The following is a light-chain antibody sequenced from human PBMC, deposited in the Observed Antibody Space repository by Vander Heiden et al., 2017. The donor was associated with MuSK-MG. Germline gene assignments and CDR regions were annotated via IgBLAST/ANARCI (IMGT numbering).Light chain of an antibody. CDR3: QSADSSGTYRVV. CDR2: KDS. V-gene: IGLV3-25*03. CDR1: SLPKQY. Sequence: SYELTQPPSVSVSPGQTARITCSGDSLPKQYAYWYQQKPGLAPVLLIYKDSERPSGIPERFSGSSSGTTVTFTISGVQAEDEADYYCQSADSSGTYRVVFGGGTKLTVL. J-gene: IGLJ2*01.